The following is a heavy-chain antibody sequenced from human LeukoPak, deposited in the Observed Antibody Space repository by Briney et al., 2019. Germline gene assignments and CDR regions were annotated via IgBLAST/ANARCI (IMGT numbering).Heavy chain of an antibody. D-gene: IGHD6-6*01. V-gene: IGHV3-20*04. J-gene: IGHJ4*02. CDR2: VNWNGIRT. Sequence: GGSLRLSXAASGFTFDDYGMNWVRQAPGKGLEWVSGVNWNGIRTGYADSVKGRFTISRDNAKNCLYLQMNSLRAEDTALYYCARDLEVGSSCPQGYWGQGTLVTVSS. CDR3: ARDLEVGSSCPQGY. CDR1: GFTFDDYG.